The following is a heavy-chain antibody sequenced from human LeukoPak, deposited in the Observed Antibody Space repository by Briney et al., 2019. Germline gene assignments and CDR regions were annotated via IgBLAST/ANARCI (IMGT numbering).Heavy chain of an antibody. V-gene: IGHV3-30*02. CDR2: IRYDGTNK. J-gene: IGHJ6*03. D-gene: IGHD6-13*01. Sequence: GGSLRLSCAASGFTFSSYGMHWVRQAPGKGLEWVAFIRYDGTNKYYADSVKGRFTISRDNSKNTLYLQMNSLRAEDTAVYYCARDPDSSRPSGYYYYMDVWGKGTTVTVSS. CDR3: ARDPDSSRPSGYYYYMDV. CDR1: GFTFSSYG.